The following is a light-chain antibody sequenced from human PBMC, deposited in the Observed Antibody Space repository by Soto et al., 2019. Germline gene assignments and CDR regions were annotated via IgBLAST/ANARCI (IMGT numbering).Light chain of an antibody. CDR3: QQYNRYPT. CDR2: DAF. CDR1: QSISSW. Sequence: DIQMTQSPSTLSASVGDRVTITCRASQSISSWLAWYQQKPGKAPKLLIYDAFSLESGVPSRLSGSGSGTEFTLTISSMQPDDFATYYGQQYNRYPTFGQRTKVDIK. V-gene: IGKV1-5*01. J-gene: IGKJ1*01.